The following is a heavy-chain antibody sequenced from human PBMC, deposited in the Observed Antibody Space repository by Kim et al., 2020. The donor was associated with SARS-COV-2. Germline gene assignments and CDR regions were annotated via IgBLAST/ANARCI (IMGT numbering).Heavy chain of an antibody. J-gene: IGHJ4*02. CDR2: ILAGNDNT. V-gene: IGHV1-3*01. Sequence: LAWSGWILAGNDNTRYSQQFQCRVTITRDTSASTAYMELSSRTSEDTAVYYCARNGTTRSWTRFDSWGQGTLVTVSS. CDR3: ARNGTTRSWTRFDS. D-gene: IGHD1-1*01.